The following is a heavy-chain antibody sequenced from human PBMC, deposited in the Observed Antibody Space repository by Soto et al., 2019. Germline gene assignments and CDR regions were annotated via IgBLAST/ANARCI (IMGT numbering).Heavy chain of an antibody. CDR3: ARHGRNGFDI. CDR1: GGSITSYY. V-gene: IGHV4-59*08. J-gene: IGHJ3*02. CDR2: IYYSGGS. Sequence: QVQLQESGPGLVKPSETLSLTCTVSGGSITSYYWSWIRQPPGKGLEWIGKIYYSGGSNYNPSLKSRVTISVDTSKNQFSLKLTSVTAADTAVFYCARHGRNGFDIWGQGTMVTVSS.